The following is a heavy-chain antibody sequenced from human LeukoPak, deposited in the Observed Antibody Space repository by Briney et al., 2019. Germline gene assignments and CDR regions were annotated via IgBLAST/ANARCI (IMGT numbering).Heavy chain of an antibody. D-gene: IGHD3-22*01. J-gene: IGHJ4*02. CDR2: ISGSGGST. Sequence: GSLRLSCAASGFTFDDYAMHWVRQAPGKGLEWVSAISGSGGSTYYADSVKGRFTISRDNSKNTLYLQMNSLRAEDTAVYYCAKLDYDRRYYFDYWGQGTLVTVSS. V-gene: IGHV3-23*01. CDR3: AKLDYDRRYYFDY. CDR1: GFTFDDYA.